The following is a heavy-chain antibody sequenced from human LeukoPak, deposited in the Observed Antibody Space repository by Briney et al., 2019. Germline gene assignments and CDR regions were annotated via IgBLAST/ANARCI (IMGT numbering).Heavy chain of an antibody. D-gene: IGHD3-10*02. CDR3: AELGITMIGGV. J-gene: IGHJ6*04. V-gene: IGHV3-48*04. CDR1: GFTFSSYS. Sequence: PGGALRLSCAASGFTFSSYSMNWVRQAPGEGLEWVSYISSLSGTIYYADSGKGRFTISRDNAKNSLYLQMNSLRAEDTAVYYCAELGITMIGGVWGKGTTVTISS. CDR2: ISSLSGTI.